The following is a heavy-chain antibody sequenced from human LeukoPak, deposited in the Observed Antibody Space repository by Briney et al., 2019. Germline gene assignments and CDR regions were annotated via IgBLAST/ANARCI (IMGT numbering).Heavy chain of an antibody. J-gene: IGHJ4*02. CDR3: ARGGYCSGGSCYSGRLDY. V-gene: IGHV4-34*01. CDR2: ITNSGST. CDR1: GGSFSGYY. D-gene: IGHD2-15*01. Sequence: SETLSLTCAVYGGSFSGYYWSWIRQPPGKGLEWIGEITNSGSTNYNPSLKSRVTISVDTSKNQFSLKLISVTAADTAVYYCARGGYCSGGSCYSGRLDYWGQGTLVTVSS.